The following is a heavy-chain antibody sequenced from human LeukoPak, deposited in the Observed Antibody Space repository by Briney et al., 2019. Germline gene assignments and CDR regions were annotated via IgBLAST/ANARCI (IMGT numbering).Heavy chain of an antibody. D-gene: IGHD3-3*01. CDR1: GFTVSSNY. CDR2: IYSGGST. J-gene: IGHJ5*02. Sequence: PGGSLRLSCAASGFTVSSNYMSWVRQAPGKGLEWVSVIYSGGSTYYADSVKGRFTISRDNSKNTLYLQMNSLRAEDTAVYYCARDDYDFGSGYYRSPWGQGTLVTVSS. V-gene: IGHV3-66*01. CDR3: ARDDYDFGSGYYRSP.